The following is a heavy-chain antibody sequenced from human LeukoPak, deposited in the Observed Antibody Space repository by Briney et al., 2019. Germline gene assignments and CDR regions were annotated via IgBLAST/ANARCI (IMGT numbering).Heavy chain of an antibody. Sequence: PSETLSLTCVVYGGSFSGYYWSWIRQPPGKGLEWIGEINHSGSTNYNPSLKSRVTISVDTSKNQFSLKLSSVTAADTAVYYCARGRLGSYDYWGQGTLVTVSS. D-gene: IGHD1-26*01. V-gene: IGHV4-34*01. J-gene: IGHJ4*02. CDR1: GGSFSGYY. CDR2: INHSGST. CDR3: ARGRLGSYDY.